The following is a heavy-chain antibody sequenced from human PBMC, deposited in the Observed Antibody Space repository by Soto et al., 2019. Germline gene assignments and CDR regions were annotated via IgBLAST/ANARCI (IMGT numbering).Heavy chain of an antibody. J-gene: IGHJ4*02. D-gene: IGHD2-2*01. CDR1: GGSFSGYY. CDR3: GRTERYYPYQPQGY. V-gene: IGHV4-34*01. Sequence: SETLSLTCAVYGGSFSGYYWSWIRQPPGKGLEWIGEINHSGSTNYNPSLKSRVTISVDTSKNQFSLKLSPVTAADTAVYYCGRTERYYPYQPQGYWGQGTLVTVSS. CDR2: INHSGST.